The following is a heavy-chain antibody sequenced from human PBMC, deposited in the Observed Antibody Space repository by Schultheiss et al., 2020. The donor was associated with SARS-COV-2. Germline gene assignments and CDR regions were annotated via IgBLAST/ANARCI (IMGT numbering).Heavy chain of an antibody. CDR1: GGSISSSSYY. V-gene: IGHV4-39*01. Sequence: SETLSLTCTVSGGSISSSSYYWGWIRQPPGKGLEWIGSIYYSGSTYYNPSLKSRVTISVDTSKNQFSLKLSSVTAADTAVYYCARTKADYDYVWGSYRLNWFDPWGQGTLVTVSS. D-gene: IGHD3-16*02. CDR3: ARTKADYDYVWGSYRLNWFDP. J-gene: IGHJ5*02. CDR2: IYYSGST.